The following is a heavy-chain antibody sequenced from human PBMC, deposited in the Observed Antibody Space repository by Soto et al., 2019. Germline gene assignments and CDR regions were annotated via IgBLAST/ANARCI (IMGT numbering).Heavy chain of an antibody. D-gene: IGHD1-26*01. CDR2: ISYDGSNK. Sequence: GVSLRLSCAGSGFTFSSYGMHWVRQAPGKGLEWVAVISYDGSNKYYADSVKGRFTISRDNSKNTLYLQMNSLRAEDTAVYYCAKDVVVGATTGLGDYYYYYGTDVWGKGTTVTVSS. V-gene: IGHV3-30*18. CDR3: AKDVVVGATTGLGDYYYYYGTDV. J-gene: IGHJ6*04. CDR1: GFTFSSYG.